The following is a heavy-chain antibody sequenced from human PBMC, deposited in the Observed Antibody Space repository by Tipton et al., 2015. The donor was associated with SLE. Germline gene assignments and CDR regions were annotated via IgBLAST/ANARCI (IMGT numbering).Heavy chain of an antibody. CDR2: IYYSGST. Sequence: TLSLTCSVSGGSITNKYWSWIRQPPGKGLEWIGYIYYSGSTYYNPSLKSRVTISVDTSKNQFSLKLSSVTAADTAVYYCARDEGDSGYAQLNYWGQGTLVTVSS. D-gene: IGHD5-12*01. CDR3: ARDEGDSGYAQLNY. J-gene: IGHJ4*02. V-gene: IGHV4-59*06. CDR1: GGSITNKY.